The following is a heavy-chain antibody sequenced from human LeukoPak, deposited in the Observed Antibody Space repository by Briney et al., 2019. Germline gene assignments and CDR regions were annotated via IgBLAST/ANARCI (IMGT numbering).Heavy chain of an antibody. Sequence: SVKVSCKASGGTFSSCAISWVRQAPGQGLEWMGGIIPIFGTANYAQKFQGRVTITADESTSTAYMELSSLRSEDTAVYYCASMGDIVVVPAALDYWGQGTLVTVSS. CDR3: ASMGDIVVVPAALDY. D-gene: IGHD2-2*01. CDR1: GGTFSSCA. CDR2: IIPIFGTA. J-gene: IGHJ4*02. V-gene: IGHV1-69*13.